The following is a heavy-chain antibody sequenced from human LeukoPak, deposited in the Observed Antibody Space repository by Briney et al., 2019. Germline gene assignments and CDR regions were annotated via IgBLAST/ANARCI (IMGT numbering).Heavy chain of an antibody. CDR3: ARAKRMGYDTSGYYYGYFDY. D-gene: IGHD3-22*01. V-gene: IGHV4-34*09. CDR1: GGSFSGYY. J-gene: IGHJ4*02. CDR2: INHSGST. Sequence: SETLSLTCAVYGGSFSGYYWSWIRQPPGKGLEWIGEINHSGSTYYNPSLKSRVTTSVDTSKNQFSLKLDSVTAADTAVYYCARAKRMGYDTSGYYYGYFDYWGQGTLVTVSS.